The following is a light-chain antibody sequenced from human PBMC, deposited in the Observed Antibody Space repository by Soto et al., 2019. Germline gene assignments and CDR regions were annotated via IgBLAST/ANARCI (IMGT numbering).Light chain of an antibody. V-gene: IGKV3-20*01. CDR2: AAS. CDR1: QSVSVNS. J-gene: IGKJ3*01. CDR3: QQYGGSPFT. Sequence: EIVLTQSPGTLSLSPGKRATLSCRASQSVSVNSLAWYQQKGGQAPRLLIYAASTRATGVPDRFSGTGSGTDFAITISRLETDDSAVYYCQQYGGSPFTFGPGTKVDIK.